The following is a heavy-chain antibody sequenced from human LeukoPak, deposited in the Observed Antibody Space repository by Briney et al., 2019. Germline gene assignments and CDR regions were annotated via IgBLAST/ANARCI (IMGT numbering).Heavy chain of an antibody. CDR2: IYTSGST. CDR3: ARLRREGYDFWSGYSSVDFDY. D-gene: IGHD3-3*01. Sequence: SETLSLTCTVSGGSISSYYWSWIRQPAGKGLEWIGRIYTSGSTNYNPSLKSRVTMSVDTSKNQFSLKLSSVTAADTAVYYCARLRREGYDFWSGYSSVDFDYWGQGTLVTVSS. V-gene: IGHV4-4*07. J-gene: IGHJ4*02. CDR1: GGSISSYY.